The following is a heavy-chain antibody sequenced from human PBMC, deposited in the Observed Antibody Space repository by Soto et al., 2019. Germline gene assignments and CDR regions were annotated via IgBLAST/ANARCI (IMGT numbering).Heavy chain of an antibody. J-gene: IGHJ6*02. CDR1: GGSISSSSYY. V-gene: IGHV4-39*01. D-gene: IGHD2-8*01. Sequence: QLQLQESGPGLVKPSETLSLTCTVSGGSISSSSYYWGWIRQPPGKGLEWIGSIYYSGSTYYNPSLKSRVTISVDTSKNQFSLKLSSVTAADTAVYYCARLLMVYAISGYYYYYGMDVWGQGTTVTVSS. CDR2: IYYSGST. CDR3: ARLLMVYAISGYYYYYGMDV.